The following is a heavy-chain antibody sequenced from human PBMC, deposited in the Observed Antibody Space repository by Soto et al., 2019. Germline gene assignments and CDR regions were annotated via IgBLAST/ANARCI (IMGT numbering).Heavy chain of an antibody. J-gene: IGHJ3*02. Sequence: ALVKVSCKASXXTFTXYXIXXVXXATGQGLEWMGWMNPNSGNTNYAQKFQERVSITRDMSTRTAYMELSSLRSEDTAVYYCAAGVTYDGNFDIWGQGTMVT. V-gene: IGHV1-8*03. CDR2: MNPNSGNT. D-gene: IGHD5-12*01. CDR1: XXTFTXYX. CDR3: AAGVTYDGNFDI.